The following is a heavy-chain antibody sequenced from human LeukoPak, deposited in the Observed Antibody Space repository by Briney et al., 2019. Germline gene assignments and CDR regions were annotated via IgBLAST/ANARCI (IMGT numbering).Heavy chain of an antibody. Sequence: GGSLRLSCAASGFTFSSYWMSWVRQAPGKGLEWVANIKQDGSEKYYVDSVKGRFTISRDNAKNSPYLQMNSLRAEDTAVYYCARGQIRYDSSGSAPIDYWGQGTLVTVSS. J-gene: IGHJ4*02. CDR1: GFTFSSYW. CDR3: ARGQIRYDSSGSAPIDY. V-gene: IGHV3-7*01. CDR2: IKQDGSEK. D-gene: IGHD3-22*01.